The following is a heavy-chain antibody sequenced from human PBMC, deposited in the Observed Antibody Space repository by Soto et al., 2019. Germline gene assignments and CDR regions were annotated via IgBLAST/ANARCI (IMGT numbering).Heavy chain of an antibody. V-gene: IGHV4-38-2*02. CDR2: VYHSGNT. CDR1: GYSISDVYY. CDR3: ARAFCTTPSCYGRYFDY. D-gene: IGHD2-2*01. J-gene: IGHJ4*02. Sequence: PSETLSLTCTVSGYSISDVYYWGWIRQPPGKGLEWIGSVYHSGNTYYNPSLKSRVTISVDASQNQFSLKLSSVTAADTALFYCARAFCTTPSCYGRYFDYWGQGALVTVSS.